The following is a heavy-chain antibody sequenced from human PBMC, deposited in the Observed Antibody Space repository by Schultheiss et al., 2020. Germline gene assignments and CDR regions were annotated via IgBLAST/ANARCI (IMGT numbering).Heavy chain of an antibody. CDR3: AKGSSASLNWFDP. CDR2: ISGSGGSI. V-gene: IGHV3-23*01. Sequence: GGSLRLSCAASGFTFSSYSMNWVRQAPGKGLEWVSAISGSGGSIYYADAVKGRFTISRDNSKNTLYLQMNSLRAEDTAVYYCAKGSSASLNWFDPWGQGTLVTVSS. CDR1: GFTFSSYS. J-gene: IGHJ5*02. D-gene: IGHD2-2*01.